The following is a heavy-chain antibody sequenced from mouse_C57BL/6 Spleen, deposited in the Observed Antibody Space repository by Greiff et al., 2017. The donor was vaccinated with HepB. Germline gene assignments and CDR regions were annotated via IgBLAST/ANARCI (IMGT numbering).Heavy chain of an antibody. CDR2: IYPRSGNT. J-gene: IGHJ3*01. CDR3: ARIYYDFFFAY. D-gene: IGHD2-4*01. V-gene: IGHV1-81*01. Sequence: LVESGAELARPGASVKLSCKASGYTFTSYGISWVKQRTGQGLEWIGEIYPRSGNTYYNEKFKGKATLTADKSSSTAYMELRSLTSEDSAVYFCARIYYDFFFAYWGQGTLVTVSA. CDR1: GYTFTSYG.